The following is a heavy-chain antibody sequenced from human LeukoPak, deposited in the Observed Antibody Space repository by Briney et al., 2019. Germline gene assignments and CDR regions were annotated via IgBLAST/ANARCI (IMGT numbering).Heavy chain of an antibody. CDR3: ARQPDYYDSSGYCYFDY. CDR1: GYSFTSYW. J-gene: IGHJ4*02. CDR2: IYPGDSDT. D-gene: IGHD3-22*01. V-gene: IGHV5-51*01. Sequence: GESLKISCKGSGYSFTSYWIGWVRQMPGKGLEWMGIIYPGDSDTRYSPSFQGQVTISADKSISTAYLQWSSLKASDTAMYYCARQPDYYDSSGYCYFDYWGQGTLVTVSS.